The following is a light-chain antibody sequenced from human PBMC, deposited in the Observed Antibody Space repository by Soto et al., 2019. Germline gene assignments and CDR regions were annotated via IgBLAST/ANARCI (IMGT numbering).Light chain of an antibody. CDR3: QQVKTYPLT. CDR1: QDISSH. CDR2: AAS. Sequence: DIQLTQSPSFLSASVGDRVTITCRASQDISSHLAWYQQKPGKAPKLLIYAASTLQSGVPSGFGGSGSGTEFTLTITSLQPEEFATYYCQQVKTYPLTFGGGTKVEIK. V-gene: IGKV1-9*01. J-gene: IGKJ4*01.